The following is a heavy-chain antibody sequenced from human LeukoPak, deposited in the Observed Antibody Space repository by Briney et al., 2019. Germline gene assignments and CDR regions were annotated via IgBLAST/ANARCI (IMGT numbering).Heavy chain of an antibody. Sequence: GGSLRLSCAASGFTFRDAWMTWVRQAPGKGLEWVSVIYGGGSTYYADSVKGRFTISRDNSKNTLYLQMNSLRAEGTAVYYCARGPRDDYGDSGYLDYWGQGTLVTVSS. CDR3: ARGPRDDYGDSGYLDY. CDR2: IYGGGST. J-gene: IGHJ4*02. CDR1: GFTFRDAW. D-gene: IGHD4-17*01. V-gene: IGHV3-53*01.